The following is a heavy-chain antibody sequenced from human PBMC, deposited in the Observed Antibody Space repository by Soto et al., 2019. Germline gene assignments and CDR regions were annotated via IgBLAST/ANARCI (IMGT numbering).Heavy chain of an antibody. CDR2: IKSKTDGGTT. D-gene: IGHD3-3*01. CDR1: GFTFSNAW. CDR3: TTDVVAPITIFGVVIIPSLDY. V-gene: IGHV3-15*01. J-gene: IGHJ4*02. Sequence: VGSLRLSCAASGFTFSNAWMSWVRQAPGKGLEWVGRIKSKTDGGTTDYAAPVKGRFTISRDDSKNTLYLQMNSLKTEDTAVYYCTTDVVAPITIFGVVIIPSLDYWGQGTLVTVSS.